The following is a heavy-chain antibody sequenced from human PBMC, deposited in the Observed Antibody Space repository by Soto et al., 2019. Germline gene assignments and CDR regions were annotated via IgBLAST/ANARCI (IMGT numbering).Heavy chain of an antibody. J-gene: IGHJ4*02. Sequence: SETLSLTCAVYGGSFSGYYWSWIRQPPGKGLEWIGEINHSGSTNYNPSLKSRVTISVDTSKNQFSLKLSSVTAADTAVYYCARVGGSGTISSRSDYWGQGTLVTAPQ. CDR1: GGSFSGYY. V-gene: IGHV4-34*01. D-gene: IGHD3-10*01. CDR3: ARVGGSGTISSRSDY. CDR2: INHSGST.